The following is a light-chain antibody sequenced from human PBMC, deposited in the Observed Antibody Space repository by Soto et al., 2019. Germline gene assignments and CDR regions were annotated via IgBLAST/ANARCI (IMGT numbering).Light chain of an antibody. CDR3: QVWDIMTDNYV. CDR2: YDS. J-gene: IGLJ1*01. Sequence: SHELTQSPSVSVAPEKTATITCGGNNIGNKRVHWYRQKPGQAPVLLISYDSDRPSGIPERFSGSNSGNTATLTISRVEAGDEADYYCQVWDIMTDNYVFGSGTKVTVL. CDR1: NIGNKR. V-gene: IGLV3-21*04.